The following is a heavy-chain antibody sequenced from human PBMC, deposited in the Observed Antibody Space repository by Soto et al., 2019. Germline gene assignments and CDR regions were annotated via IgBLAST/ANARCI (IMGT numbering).Heavy chain of an antibody. Sequence: QVQLVQSGAEVKKPGSSVKVSCKASGGTFSSYTISWVRQAPGQGLEWMGRIIPILGIANYAQKFQGRVTITADKSTSTAYMELSSLRSEDTAVYYCARGRKQGLATPPGYYYYMDVWGKGTTVTVSS. V-gene: IGHV1-69*02. D-gene: IGHD6-19*01. CDR3: ARGRKQGLATPPGYYYYMDV. J-gene: IGHJ6*03. CDR2: IIPILGIA. CDR1: GGTFSSYT.